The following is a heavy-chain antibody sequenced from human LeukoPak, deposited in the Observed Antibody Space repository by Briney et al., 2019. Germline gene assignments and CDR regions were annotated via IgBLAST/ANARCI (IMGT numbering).Heavy chain of an antibody. D-gene: IGHD3-10*01. CDR1: GFTFSSHS. CDR2: IYSGGST. Sequence: GGSLRLSCAASGFTFSSHSMNWVRQAPGKGLEWVSVIYSGGSTYYADSVKGRFTISRDNSKNTLYLQMNSLRAEDTAVYYCARRVLWFGEFVDYWGQGTLVTVSS. CDR3: ARRVLWFGEFVDY. V-gene: IGHV3-53*01. J-gene: IGHJ4*02.